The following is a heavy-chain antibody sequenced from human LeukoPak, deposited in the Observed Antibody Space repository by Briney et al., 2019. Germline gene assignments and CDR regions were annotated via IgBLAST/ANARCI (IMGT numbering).Heavy chain of an antibody. V-gene: IGHV3-23*01. D-gene: IGHD3-22*01. CDR3: AKDLYDSSGYYLYFDY. CDR1: GFTFSSYA. CDR2: ISGSGGST. J-gene: IGHJ4*02. Sequence: GGSLRLSCAASGFTFSSYAMSWVRQAPGKGLEWVSAISGSGGSTYYADSVKGRFTISRDNSKSTLYLQMNSLRAEDTAVYYCAKDLYDSSGYYLYFDYWGQGTLVTVSS.